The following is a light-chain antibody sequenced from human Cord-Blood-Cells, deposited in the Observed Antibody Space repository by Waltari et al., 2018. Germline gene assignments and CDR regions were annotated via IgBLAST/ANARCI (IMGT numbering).Light chain of an antibody. CDR1: SSDVGGYNY. Sequence: QSALTQPRSVSGSPGQSVTISCTGTSSDVGGYNYVSWYQQHPGKAPKLMIYDVSKRPSGVPDRFSGSKSGNTASLTISGLQAEDEADYYCCSYAGSYWVFGGGTKRTVL. CDR2: DVS. CDR3: CSYAGSYWV. V-gene: IGLV2-11*01. J-gene: IGLJ3*02.